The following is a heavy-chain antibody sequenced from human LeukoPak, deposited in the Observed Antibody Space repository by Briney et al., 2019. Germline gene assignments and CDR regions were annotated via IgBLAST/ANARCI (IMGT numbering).Heavy chain of an antibody. CDR2: ISGSGGST. V-gene: IGHV3-23*01. Sequence: GGSLRLSCAASGFSLSSYAMSWVRQAPGKGLEWVSAISGSGGSTYYADSVKGRFTISRDNAKNSLYLQMNSLRAEDTAVYNCARDSGWYTGFDYWGQGTLVTVSS. CDR1: GFSLSSYA. CDR3: ARDSGWYTGFDY. J-gene: IGHJ4*02. D-gene: IGHD6-19*01.